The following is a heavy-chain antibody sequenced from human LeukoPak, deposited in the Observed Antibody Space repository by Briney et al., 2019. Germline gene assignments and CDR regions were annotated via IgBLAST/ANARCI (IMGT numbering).Heavy chain of an antibody. CDR2: INAYNGNT. J-gene: IGHJ4*02. Sequence: ASVTDSCKPSGYTFSSYGFSWVRQAPGQGLEWMGWINAYNGNTNYAQNLQGRVTMTTDTSTSTAYMELKSLRSDDTAVYYCARRQGTTFNFDYWGKVTLVTV. CDR1: GYTFSSYG. D-gene: IGHD1-1*01. CDR3: ARRQGTTFNFDY. V-gene: IGHV1-18*01.